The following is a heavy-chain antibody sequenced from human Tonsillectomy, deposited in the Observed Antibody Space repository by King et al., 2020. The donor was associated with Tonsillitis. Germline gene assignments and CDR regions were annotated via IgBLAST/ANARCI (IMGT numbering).Heavy chain of an antibody. CDR2: IRSKAYGGTT. J-gene: IGHJ3*02. V-gene: IGHV3-49*04. Sequence: VQLVESGGGLVQPGRSLRLSCTASGFTFGDYAMSWVRQAPGKGLEWVGFIRSKAYGGTTEYAASVKGRFTISRDDSKSIAYLQMNSLKTEDTAVYYCTREFPPLNYYDSSSYNAFDIWGQGTMVTVSS. D-gene: IGHD3-22*01. CDR3: TREFPPLNYYDSSSYNAFDI. CDR1: GFTFGDYA.